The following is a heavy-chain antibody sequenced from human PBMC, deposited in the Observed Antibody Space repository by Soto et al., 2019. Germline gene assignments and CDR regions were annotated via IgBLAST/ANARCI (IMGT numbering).Heavy chain of an antibody. D-gene: IGHD3-22*01. CDR3: ARVTGYYYDSSATEPTLYFDY. J-gene: IGHJ4*02. CDR2: IYYSGST. Sequence: SETLSLTCTVSGGSISSYYWSWIRQPPGKGLEWIGYIYYSGSTNYNPSLKSRVTISVDTSKNQFSLKLSSVTAADTAVYYCARVTGYYYDSSATEPTLYFDYWGQGTLVTVSS. V-gene: IGHV4-59*01. CDR1: GGSISSYY.